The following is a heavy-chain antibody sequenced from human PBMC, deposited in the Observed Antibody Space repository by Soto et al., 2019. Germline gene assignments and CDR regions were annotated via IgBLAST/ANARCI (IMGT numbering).Heavy chain of an antibody. V-gene: IGHV4-34*01. CDR3: ARAGSKAARRKPYYYYGMDV. Sequence: SETLSLTCAVYGGSFSGYYWSWIRQPPGKGLEWIGEINHSGSTNYNPSLKSRVTISVDTSKNQFSLKLSSVTAADTAVYYCARAGSKAARRKPYYYYGMDVWGQGTTVTVSS. D-gene: IGHD6-6*01. CDR1: GGSFSGYY. CDR2: INHSGST. J-gene: IGHJ6*02.